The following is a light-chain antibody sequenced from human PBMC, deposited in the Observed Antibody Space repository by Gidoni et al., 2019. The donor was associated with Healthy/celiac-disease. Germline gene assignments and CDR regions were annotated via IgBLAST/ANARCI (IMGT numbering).Light chain of an antibody. CDR3: QQSYSTLHT. Sequence: DIQMTQSPSSLSASTGDRVTITCRASQTISSYLNWYQQKPGKAPKLLIYAASSLQSGVPSRFSGSGSGTDFTLTISSLQPEDFATYYCQQSYSTLHTFGQGTKLEIK. CDR1: QTISSY. CDR2: AAS. V-gene: IGKV1-39*01. J-gene: IGKJ2*01.